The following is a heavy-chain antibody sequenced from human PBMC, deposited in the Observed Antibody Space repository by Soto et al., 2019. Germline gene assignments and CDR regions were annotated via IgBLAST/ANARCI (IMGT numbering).Heavy chain of an antibody. CDR1: GGSFTEFS. Sequence: SETLSLTCAVYGGSFTEFSWNWIRQPPGKGLDWIGEINHSGSTKYKPSLKSRVTISVDTSKNQFSLKVTSLTAADTAVYDCARGDHLARGAFDIWGQGTMVTVSS. J-gene: IGHJ3*02. CDR2: INHSGST. V-gene: IGHV4-34*01. CDR3: ARGDHLARGAFDI.